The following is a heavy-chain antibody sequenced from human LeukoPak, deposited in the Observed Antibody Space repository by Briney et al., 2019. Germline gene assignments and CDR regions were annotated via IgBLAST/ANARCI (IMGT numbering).Heavy chain of an antibody. CDR1: GYNFNSYG. V-gene: IGHV1-18*01. J-gene: IGHJ4*01. CDR3: ARDGVTGHFEW. Sequence: ASVKVSCKASGYNFNSYGVCWVRQAPGQGLEWIGWIDPSNGNIKYAEKVQDRVTMTTDTSTSTAYMDLRSLRSDDTAVYYCARDGVTGHFEWWGRGTLNTVSS. D-gene: IGHD3-9*01. CDR2: IDPSNGNI.